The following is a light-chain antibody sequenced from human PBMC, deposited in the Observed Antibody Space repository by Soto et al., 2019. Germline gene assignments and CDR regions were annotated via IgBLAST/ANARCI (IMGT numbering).Light chain of an antibody. CDR2: AAS. CDR1: QGIRND. V-gene: IGKV1-39*01. Sequence: IQMTQFPSSLSASVGDRVTITCRASQGIRNDLGWYQQKSGRAPKLLIFAASSLHSGVPSRFSGSGSGTDFTFTISSLQPEDVATYYCQQSLSIPPTFGQGTKVDIK. J-gene: IGKJ1*01. CDR3: QQSLSIPPT.